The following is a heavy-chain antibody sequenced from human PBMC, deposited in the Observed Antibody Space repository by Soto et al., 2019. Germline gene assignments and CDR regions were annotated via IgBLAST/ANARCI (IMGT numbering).Heavy chain of an antibody. D-gene: IGHD1-1*01. CDR2: ISYDGSNK. J-gene: IGHJ4*02. Sequence: GGSLRLSCAASGFTFSSYGMHWVRQAPGKGLEWVAVISYDGSNKYYADSVKGRFTISRDNSKNTLYLQMNSLRAEDTAVYYCTGERPTGSFDYWGQGTLVTVSS. V-gene: IGHV3-30*03. CDR1: GFTFSSYG. CDR3: TGERPTGSFDY.